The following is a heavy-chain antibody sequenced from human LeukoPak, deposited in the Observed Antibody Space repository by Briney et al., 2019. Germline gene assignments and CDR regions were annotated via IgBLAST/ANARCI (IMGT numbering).Heavy chain of an antibody. J-gene: IGHJ4*02. D-gene: IGHD3-22*01. CDR2: ISGSGGST. CDR3: AKVLDSSGYYYYFDY. Sequence: PGGSLRLSCAASGFAFSSYAISWVRQAPGKGLEWVSSISGSGGSTYYADSVKGRFTISRDNSKNTLYLQMSSLRVEDTAACYCAKVLDSSGYYYYFDYWGQGTLVTVSS. CDR1: GFAFSSYA. V-gene: IGHV3-23*01.